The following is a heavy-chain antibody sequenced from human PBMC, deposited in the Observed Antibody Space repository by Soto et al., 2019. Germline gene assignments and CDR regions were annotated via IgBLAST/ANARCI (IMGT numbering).Heavy chain of an antibody. CDR1: GGSISSYY. J-gene: IGHJ5*02. CDR2: IYHSGST. D-gene: IGHD2-8*01. CDR3: ARWWMYAPRFAP. Sequence: SETLSLTCTVSGGSISSYYWSWIRQPPGKGVEWIGDIYHSGSTYYNPSLKSRVTISVDRSKNQFSLKLSSVTAADTAVYYCARWWMYAPRFAPWGQGTLVTVSS. V-gene: IGHV4-59*12.